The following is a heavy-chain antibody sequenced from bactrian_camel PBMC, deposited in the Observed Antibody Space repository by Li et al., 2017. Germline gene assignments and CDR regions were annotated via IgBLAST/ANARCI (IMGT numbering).Heavy chain of an antibody. D-gene: IGHD3*01. Sequence: QVQLVESGGGSVQAGGSLTLACVASGLTEGNICMGWIRQVSGQEREGVASIDADGETSYADSVKGRFTVSKDNAKNTLYLQMNSLKPEDTAMYYCAADWRTWRGCRKDYVYWGQGTQVTVS. V-gene: IGHV3S55*01. CDR1: GLTEGNIC. CDR2: IDADGET. CDR3: AADWRTWRGCRKDYVY. J-gene: IGHJ4*01.